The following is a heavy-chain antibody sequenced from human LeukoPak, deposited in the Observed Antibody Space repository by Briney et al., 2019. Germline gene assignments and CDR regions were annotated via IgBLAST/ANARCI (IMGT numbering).Heavy chain of an antibody. J-gene: IGHJ4*02. CDR3: ASNPLTYCGGDCSTLTDY. CDR1: GGSFSGYY. Sequence: KSSETLSLTCAVYGGSFSGYYWSWIRQPPGKGLEWIGEINHSGSTNYNPSLKSRVTISVDTSKNQFSLKLSSVTAADTAVHYCASNPLTYCGGDCSTLTDYWGQGTLVTVSS. V-gene: IGHV4-34*01. D-gene: IGHD2-21*02. CDR2: INHSGST.